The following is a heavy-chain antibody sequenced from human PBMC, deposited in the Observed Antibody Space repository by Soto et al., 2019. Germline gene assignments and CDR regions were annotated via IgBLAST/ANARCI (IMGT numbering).Heavy chain of an antibody. D-gene: IGHD6-6*01. Sequence: WGSLRLSCAASGFTFSSYSMNWVRQAPGKGLEWVSYISSSSSTIYYADSVKGRFTISRDNAKNSLYLQMNSLRAEDTAVYYCARDKRGAPARCDYWGQGTLVTVSS. CDR3: ARDKRGAPARCDY. J-gene: IGHJ4*02. CDR1: GFTFSSYS. CDR2: ISSSSSTI. V-gene: IGHV3-48*01.